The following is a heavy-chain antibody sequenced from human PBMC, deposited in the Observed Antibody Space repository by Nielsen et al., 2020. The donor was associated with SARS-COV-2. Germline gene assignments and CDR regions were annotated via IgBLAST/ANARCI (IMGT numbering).Heavy chain of an antibody. Sequence: GESLKISRAASGFTFSSYAMHWVRQAPGKGLEWVAVISYDGSNKYYADSVKGRFTISRDNSKNTLYLQMNSLRAEDTAVYYCARDIHCSSTSCYGMDVWGQGTTVTVSS. CDR3: ARDIHCSSTSCYGMDV. J-gene: IGHJ6*02. V-gene: IGHV3-30-3*01. D-gene: IGHD2-2*01. CDR1: GFTFSSYA. CDR2: ISYDGSNK.